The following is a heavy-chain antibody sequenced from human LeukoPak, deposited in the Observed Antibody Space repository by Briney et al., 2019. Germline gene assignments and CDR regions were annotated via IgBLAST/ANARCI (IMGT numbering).Heavy chain of an antibody. J-gene: IGHJ2*01. D-gene: IGHD4-17*01. Sequence: SETLSLTCAVSGGSISSSYWSWIRQPPGKGLEWIGEINHSGSTNYNPSLKSRVTISVDTSKNQFSLKLSSVTAADTAVYYCARAPTYGDYWYFDLWGRGTLVTVSS. V-gene: IGHV4-34*01. CDR2: INHSGST. CDR3: ARAPTYGDYWYFDL. CDR1: GGSISSSY.